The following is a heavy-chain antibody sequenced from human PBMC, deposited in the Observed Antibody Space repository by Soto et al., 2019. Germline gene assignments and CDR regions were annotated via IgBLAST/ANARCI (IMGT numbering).Heavy chain of an antibody. Sequence: PXGTLSLTCAVSGGSISSSNWWSCVRQPPGKGLEWIGEIYHSGSTNYNPSLKSRVTISVDKSKNQFSLKLSSVTAADTAVYYCARELGYCSSTSCARGHYYYYGMDVWGQGTTVTVSS. D-gene: IGHD2-2*01. CDR3: ARELGYCSSTSCARGHYYYYGMDV. CDR1: GGSISSSNW. J-gene: IGHJ6*02. V-gene: IGHV4-4*02. CDR2: IYHSGST.